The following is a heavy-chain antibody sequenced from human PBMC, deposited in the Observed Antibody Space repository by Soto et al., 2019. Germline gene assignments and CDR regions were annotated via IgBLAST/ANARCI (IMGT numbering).Heavy chain of an antibody. Sequence: EAQLLESGGGLVRPGGSLRLSCVASGFTFSTYAMSWVRQAPGKGLEWVSALTPSGGETYYADSVKGRFTISRDNAKNSLYLQMNSLRAEDTAVYYCARDRPYPNWGQGTLVTVSS. V-gene: IGHV3-23*01. CDR3: ARDRPYPN. CDR1: GFTFSTYA. J-gene: IGHJ4*02. CDR2: LTPSGGET.